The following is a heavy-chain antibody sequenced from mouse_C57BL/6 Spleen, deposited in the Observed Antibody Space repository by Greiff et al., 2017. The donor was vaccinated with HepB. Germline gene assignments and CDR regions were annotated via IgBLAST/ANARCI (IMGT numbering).Heavy chain of an antibody. CDR3: ARDYDYYGSSYGYFDV. V-gene: IGHV5-16*01. CDR2: INYDGSST. Sequence: EVKVVESEGGLVQPGSSMKLSCTASGFTFSDYYMAWVRQVPEKGLEWVANINYDGSSTYYLDSLKSRFIISRDNAKNILYLQMSSLKSEDTATYYCARDYDYYGSSYGYFDVWGTGTTVTVSS. CDR1: GFTFSDYY. D-gene: IGHD1-1*01. J-gene: IGHJ1*03.